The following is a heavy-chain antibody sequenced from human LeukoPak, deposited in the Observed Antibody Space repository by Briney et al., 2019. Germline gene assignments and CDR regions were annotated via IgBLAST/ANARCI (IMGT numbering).Heavy chain of an antibody. V-gene: IGHV3-7*01. CDR3: ARDFCSSTSCFYDP. J-gene: IGHJ5*02. CDR1: GFTFSSYW. CDR2: IKQDGSEK. Sequence: GGSLRLSCAASGFTFSSYWMSWVRQAPGKGLEWVANIKQDGSEKYYVDSVKGRFTISRDNAKNSLYLQMNSLRAEDTAVYYCARDFCSSTSCFYDPWGQGTLVTVSS. D-gene: IGHD2-2*01.